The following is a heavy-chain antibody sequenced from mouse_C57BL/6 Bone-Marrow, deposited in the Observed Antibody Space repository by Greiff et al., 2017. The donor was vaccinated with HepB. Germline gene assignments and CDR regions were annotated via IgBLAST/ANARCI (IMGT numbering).Heavy chain of an antibody. V-gene: IGHV7-1*01. CDR2: SRNKANDYTT. CDR3: ARDDYCGSSAMDY. J-gene: IGHJ4*01. D-gene: IGHD1-1*01. CDR1: GFTFSDFY. Sequence: EVMLVESGGGLVQSGRSLRLSCATSGFTFSDFYMEWVRQAPGKGLEWIAASRNKANDYTTEYSASVKGRFIVSRDTSQSILYLQMYALRAEDTAIYYCARDDYCGSSAMDYWGQGTSVTVSS.